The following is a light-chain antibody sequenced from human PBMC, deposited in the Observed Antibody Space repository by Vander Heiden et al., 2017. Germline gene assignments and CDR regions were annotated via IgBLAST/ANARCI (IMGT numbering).Light chain of an antibody. CDR1: QSLVYSDGNTY. CDR2: KVS. Sequence: DVVMTQSTLSLPVTLGQPASISCRSRQSLVYSDGNTYLNWFHQRPGQSPRRLIYKVSNRDSGVPARISGSGSGTDFTLKISRVDAEDVGVYYCMQGTHWPFTFGPGTKVDIK. V-gene: IGKV2-30*01. CDR3: MQGTHWPFT. J-gene: IGKJ3*01.